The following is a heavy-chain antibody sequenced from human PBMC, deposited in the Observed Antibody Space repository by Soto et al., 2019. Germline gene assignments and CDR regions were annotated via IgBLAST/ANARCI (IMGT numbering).Heavy chain of an antibody. CDR3: ARQRTGYFLY. Sequence: SETLSLTCAVSGDSIISIYHWAWIRQPPGRGLEWIASIIHSVTTYYTPSLKSRVAMSVHTAKNHFSLKMYSVTAADTAVYYCARQRTGYFLYWGQGALVTVSS. CDR2: IIHSVTT. V-gene: IGHV4-38-2*01. CDR1: GDSIISIYH. D-gene: IGHD3-9*01. J-gene: IGHJ4*02.